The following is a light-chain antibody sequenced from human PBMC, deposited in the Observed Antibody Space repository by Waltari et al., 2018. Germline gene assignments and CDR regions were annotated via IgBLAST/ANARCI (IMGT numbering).Light chain of an antibody. CDR3: QQSYSTPRT. J-gene: IGKJ2*01. Sequence: DIQMTQSPSSLSASVGDRVTITCRASQSISSYLNWYQQKPGKAPKLLIYAASSLQSGVPSRFSGSGAETDVTLTSSRLQPEDFATYDCQQSYSTPRTFGQGTKLEIK. CDR2: AAS. CDR1: QSISSY. V-gene: IGKV1-39*01.